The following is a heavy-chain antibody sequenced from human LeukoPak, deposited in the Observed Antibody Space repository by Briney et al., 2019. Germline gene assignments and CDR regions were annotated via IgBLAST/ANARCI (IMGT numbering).Heavy chain of an antibody. CDR3: ARTPTVNGY. CDR1: GFTFSGYW. J-gene: IGHJ4*02. V-gene: IGHV3-7*03. CDR2: IKQDGSEK. D-gene: IGHD4-17*01. Sequence: GGSLRLSCAASGFTFSGYWMSWVRQAPGKGLEWVANIKQDGSEKYYVDSVKGRFTISRDNAKNSLYLQMNSLRAEDTAVYYCARTPTVNGYWGQGTLVTVSS.